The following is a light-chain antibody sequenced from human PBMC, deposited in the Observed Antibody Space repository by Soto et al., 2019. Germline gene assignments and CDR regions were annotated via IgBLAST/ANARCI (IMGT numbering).Light chain of an antibody. Sequence: EIVLTQSPATLSLSPVGRATLSCRASQSVSSNLAWYQQKPGQAPRLLIQRASTRATGIPARFSGSGSGTEFTLTISSLQSEDFAVYSCQQYNNWPGTFGQGTKVDIK. CDR3: QQYNNWPGT. CDR1: QSVSSN. CDR2: RAS. J-gene: IGKJ1*01. V-gene: IGKV3-15*01.